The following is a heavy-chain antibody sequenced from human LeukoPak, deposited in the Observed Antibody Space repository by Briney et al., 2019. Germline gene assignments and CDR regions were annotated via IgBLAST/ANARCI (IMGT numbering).Heavy chain of an antibody. D-gene: IGHD4-23*01. Sequence: SVKVSCKASGGTFSSYAISWVRQAPGQGLEWMGRVIPILGIANYAQKFQGRVTITADKSTSTAYMELSSLRSEDTAVYYCASRYFYGGNSKGAFDIWGQGTMVTVSS. CDR3: ASRYFYGGNSKGAFDI. CDR2: VIPILGIA. J-gene: IGHJ3*02. CDR1: GGTFSSYA. V-gene: IGHV1-69*04.